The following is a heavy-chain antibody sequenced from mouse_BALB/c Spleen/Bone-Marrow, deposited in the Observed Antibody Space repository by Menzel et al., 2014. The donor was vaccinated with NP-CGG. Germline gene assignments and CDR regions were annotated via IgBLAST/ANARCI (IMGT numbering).Heavy chain of an antibody. Sequence: QGQPQQSGPGLVAPSQSLSITCTVSGFSLTSYGKHWVSQPPGKGKEWLGVIWAGGSTNYNPALMSRLSISKDNSKSQVFLKMNSLQTDDTAMYYCARTGFDYWGQGTTLTVSS. J-gene: IGHJ2*01. CDR2: IWAGGST. D-gene: IGHD4-1*01. V-gene: IGHV2-9*02. CDR3: ARTGFDY. CDR1: GFSLTSYG.